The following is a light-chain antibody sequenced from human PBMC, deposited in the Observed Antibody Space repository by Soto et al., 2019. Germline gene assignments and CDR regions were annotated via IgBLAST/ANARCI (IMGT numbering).Light chain of an antibody. J-gene: IGKJ1*01. CDR3: QQYNERPRT. V-gene: IGKV3-15*01. CDR2: GAS. CDR1: QFVSTN. Sequence: ELVMTQSPATLSVSPGERATLSCRASQFVSTNLAWYQERPGQAPRLLIYGASTRAIGVPARFSGSGSGTDFTLTISSPQSEDFAVYYCQQYNERPRTFGQGPKVDIK.